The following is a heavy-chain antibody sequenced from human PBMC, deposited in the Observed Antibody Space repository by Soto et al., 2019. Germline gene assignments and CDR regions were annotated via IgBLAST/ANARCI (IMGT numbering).Heavy chain of an antibody. D-gene: IGHD3-22*01. CDR2: IWYDGSNK. CDR3: ARGVGYYYDSSGYYYFDY. Sequence: PGGSLRLSCAASGVTFSSYGMRLVRQAPGKGLEWVAVIWYDGSNKYYADSVKGRFTISRDNSKNTLYLQMNSLRAEDTAVYYYARGVGYYYDSSGYYYFDYWGQGTLVTVSS. CDR1: GVTFSSYG. V-gene: IGHV3-33*01. J-gene: IGHJ4*02.